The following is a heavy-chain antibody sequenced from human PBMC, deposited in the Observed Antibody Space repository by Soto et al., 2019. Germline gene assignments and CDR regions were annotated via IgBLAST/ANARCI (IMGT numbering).Heavy chain of an antibody. Sequence: QVPLVESGGGVVQPGRSLRLSCAASGFTFSSYGMHWVRQAPGKGLEWVAVISYDGSNKYYADSVKGRFTISRDNSKNTLYLQMNSLRAEDTAVYYCAKDSGYDDLPNWFDPWGQGTLVTVSS. CDR1: GFTFSSYG. J-gene: IGHJ5*02. CDR3: AKDSGYDDLPNWFDP. D-gene: IGHD5-12*01. V-gene: IGHV3-30*18. CDR2: ISYDGSNK.